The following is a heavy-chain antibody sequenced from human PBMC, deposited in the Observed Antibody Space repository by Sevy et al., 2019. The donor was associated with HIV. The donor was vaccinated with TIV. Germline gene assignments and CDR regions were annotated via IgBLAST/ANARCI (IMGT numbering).Heavy chain of an antibody. D-gene: IGHD2-2*01. J-gene: IGHJ6*02. CDR3: AREDQLLFSYGMDV. V-gene: IGHV3-21*04. Sequence: GGSLRLSCAASGFTFSSYSMNWVRQAPGKGLEWVSSISSSSSYIYYADSVKGRFTISRDNSKNTLYLQMNSLRAEDTAVYYCAREDQLLFSYGMDVWGQGTTVTVSS. CDR2: ISSSSSYI. CDR1: GFTFSSYS.